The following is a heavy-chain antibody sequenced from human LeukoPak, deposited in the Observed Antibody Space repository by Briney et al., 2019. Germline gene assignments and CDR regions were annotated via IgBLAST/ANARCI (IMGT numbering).Heavy chain of an antibody. CDR3: AKVPNSGSYYYFDY. D-gene: IGHD1-26*01. Sequence: GASPRLSSAASGFTFSSYAMSWVRQAPGKGLEWVSAIRGNGADTYYADSVKGRFTISRDNSKNTLYLQMNSLRAEDTAVYYCAKVPNSGSYYYFDYWGQGALVTVSS. CDR1: GFTFSSYA. V-gene: IGHV3-23*01. CDR2: IRGNGADT. J-gene: IGHJ4*02.